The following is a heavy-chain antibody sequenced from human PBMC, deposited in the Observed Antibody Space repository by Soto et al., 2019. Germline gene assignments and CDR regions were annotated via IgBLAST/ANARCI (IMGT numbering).Heavy chain of an antibody. CDR3: ARAGGYCSSTSCYEVPTTEWWFDP. CDR2: IYYSGST. J-gene: IGHJ5*02. Sequence: SETLSLTCTVSGGSISIYYWSWIGQPPGKGLEWIGYIYYSGSTNYNPSLKSRVTISVDTSKNQFSLKLSSVTAADTAVYYCARAGGYCSSTSCYEVPTTEWWFDPWGQGTLVTVS. V-gene: IGHV4-59*01. CDR1: GGSISIYY. D-gene: IGHD2-2*01.